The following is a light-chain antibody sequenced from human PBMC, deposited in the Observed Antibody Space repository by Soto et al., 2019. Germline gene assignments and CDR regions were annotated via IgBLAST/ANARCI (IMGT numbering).Light chain of an antibody. CDR1: SGSIGSNY. V-gene: IGLV6-57*01. J-gene: IGLJ3*02. CDR3: QSYDSNDWV. Sequence: NFMLTQPHSVSESPGKTVTISCTRSSGSIGSNYVQWFLQRPGSSPTTVIYQDNQRPSGVSDRFSGSIDSSSNSASLTISGLKTEDEADYYCQSYDSNDWVFGGGTKVTVL. CDR2: QDN.